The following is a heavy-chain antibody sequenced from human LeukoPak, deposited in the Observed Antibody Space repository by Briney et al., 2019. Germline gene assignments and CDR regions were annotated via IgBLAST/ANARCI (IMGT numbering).Heavy chain of an antibody. V-gene: IGHV1-2*02. CDR2: INPNSGGT. D-gene: IGHD5-24*01. Sequence: ASVKVSCTASGYTFTGYYMHWVRQAPGQGLEWMGWINPNSGGTNYAQKFQGRVTMTRDTSISTACMELSRLRSDDTAVYYCASKMATIWGHDAFDIWGQGTMVTVSS. J-gene: IGHJ3*02. CDR1: GYTFTGYY. CDR3: ASKMATIWGHDAFDI.